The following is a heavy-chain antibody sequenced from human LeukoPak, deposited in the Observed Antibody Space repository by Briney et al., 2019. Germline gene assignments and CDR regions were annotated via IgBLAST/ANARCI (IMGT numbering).Heavy chain of an antibody. J-gene: IGHJ4*02. V-gene: IGHV4-39*07. CDR3: VANGWYCLEY. CDR2: IYYSGST. CDR1: DGSISGSSYY. Sequence: SETLSLTCTVSDGSISGSSYYWGWIRQPPGKGLEWIGSIYYSGSTYYNPSLKSRVTISVDTSKSQFSLRLTSVTAADTAVYYCVANGWYCLEYWGRGALVTVSS. D-gene: IGHD6-19*01.